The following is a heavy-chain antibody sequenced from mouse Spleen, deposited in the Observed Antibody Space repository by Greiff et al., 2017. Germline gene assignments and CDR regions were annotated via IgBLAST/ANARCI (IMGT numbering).Heavy chain of an antibody. CDR2: ISYDGSN. Sequence: VQLKESGPGLVKPSQSLSLTCSVTGYSITSGYYWTWIRQFPGNNLEWMGYISYDGSNNYNPSLRNRISITRDTSKNQFFLQLISVTTEDTATYYCARDLNWGNFDYWGQGTTLTVSS. V-gene: IGHV3-6*01. CDR1: GYSITSGYY. CDR3: ARDLNWGNFDY. D-gene: IGHD4-1*01. J-gene: IGHJ2*01.